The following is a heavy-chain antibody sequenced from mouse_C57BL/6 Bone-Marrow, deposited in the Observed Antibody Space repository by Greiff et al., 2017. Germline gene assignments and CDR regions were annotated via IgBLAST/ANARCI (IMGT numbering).Heavy chain of an antibody. CDR3: ARDDGFSPFDY. CDR2: IFPGSGST. Sequence: QVQLQQSGPELVRPGASVKISCKASGYTFTSHWMQWVRQRPGRGLEWIGEIFPGSGSTNYNEKFKGKATLTVDKSSSTAYMQLSSLTSEDSAVYFCARDDGFSPFDYWGQGTTLTVSS. CDR1: GYTFTSHW. D-gene: IGHD2-3*01. V-gene: IGHV1-56*01. J-gene: IGHJ2*01.